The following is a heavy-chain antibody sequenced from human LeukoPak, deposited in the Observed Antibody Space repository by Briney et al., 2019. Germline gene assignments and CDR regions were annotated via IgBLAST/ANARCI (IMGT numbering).Heavy chain of an antibody. Sequence: GASVKVSCKASGYTFTSYGISWVRQAPGKGLEWMGGFDPEDGETIYAQKFQGRVTMTEDTSTDTAYMELSSLRSDDTAVYYCATGGAGRSGYYYSRWGDAFDIWGQGTMVTVSS. V-gene: IGHV1-24*01. CDR1: GYTFTSYG. CDR2: FDPEDGET. D-gene: IGHD3-22*01. J-gene: IGHJ3*02. CDR3: ATGGAGRSGYYYSRWGDAFDI.